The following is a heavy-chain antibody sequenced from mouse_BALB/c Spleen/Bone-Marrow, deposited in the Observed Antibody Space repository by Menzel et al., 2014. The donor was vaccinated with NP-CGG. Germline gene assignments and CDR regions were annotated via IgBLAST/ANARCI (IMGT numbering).Heavy chain of an antibody. CDR3: ARCGYYGFLHY. Sequence: EVKLMESGGGLVQPGGSLKLSCAASGFDFSRYLMSWVRQAPGKGLEWIGEINPDSRTINYTPSLKDKFIISRDNAKNTPDLQVSRVRSEDAGLYYCARCGYYGFLHYWGQGTTLTVSS. D-gene: IGHD1-1*01. V-gene: IGHV4-1*02. J-gene: IGHJ2*01. CDR1: GFDFSRYL. CDR2: INPDSRTI.